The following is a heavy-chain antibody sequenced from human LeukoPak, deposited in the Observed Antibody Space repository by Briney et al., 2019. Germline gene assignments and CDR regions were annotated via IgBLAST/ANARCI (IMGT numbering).Heavy chain of an antibody. CDR1: GFPISTYT. Sequence: GGSLRLSCVVSGFPISTYTTSWVRQTPEKGLEWVSSITFSGGTTYYADSVRGRFTISRDDSENTLYLQMTSLRVEDTAVYYCARAQGTTNGLLDNWGQGVLVTVSS. D-gene: IGHD5-24*01. J-gene: IGHJ4*02. CDR3: ARAQGTTNGLLDN. CDR2: ITFSGGTT. V-gene: IGHV3-23*01.